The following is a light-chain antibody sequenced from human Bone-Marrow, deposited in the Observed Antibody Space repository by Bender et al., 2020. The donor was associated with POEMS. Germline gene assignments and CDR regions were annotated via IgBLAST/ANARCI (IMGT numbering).Light chain of an antibody. J-gene: IGLJ1*01. Sequence: QSALTQPASVSGSPGQSITIYCTGTISDVGGYDYVSWYQQHPGKAPKLILFDIYSRPSGVSSRFSGSKFGRTASLTISGLQDEDEAAYYCSSYTDGKSYVFGTGTEVTVL. CDR1: ISDVGGYDY. CDR3: SSYTDGKSYV. CDR2: DIY. V-gene: IGLV2-14*03.